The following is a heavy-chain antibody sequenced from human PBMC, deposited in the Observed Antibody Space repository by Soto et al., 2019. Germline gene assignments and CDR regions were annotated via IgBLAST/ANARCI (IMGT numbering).Heavy chain of an antibody. Sequence: VRLVESGGGLVQPGGSLRLSCVASGFTFTSYWMSWVRQAPGKGLEWVANIKGDGSEKRYVDTVKGRLTISRDNANNLEYLQMNSLRVEDTALYYCGRDEVRNGVGVWGQGTTVTVSS. J-gene: IGHJ6*02. CDR1: GFTFTSYW. V-gene: IGHV3-7*01. CDR3: GRDEVRNGVGV. CDR2: IKGDGSEK.